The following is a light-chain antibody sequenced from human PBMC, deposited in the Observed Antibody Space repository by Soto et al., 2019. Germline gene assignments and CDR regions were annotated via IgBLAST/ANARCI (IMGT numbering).Light chain of an antibody. V-gene: IGKV3-20*01. J-gene: IGKJ5*01. CDR1: QSVSSSY. CDR2: GAS. Sequence: EIVLTQSPGTLSLSPGERATLSCRASQSVSSSYLAWYQQKPGQAPRLLIYGASSRATGIPDRFSGSGSGTDFTLTISRLEPEDFAVYNCQQYGRAFGQGTRLEIK. CDR3: QQYGRA.